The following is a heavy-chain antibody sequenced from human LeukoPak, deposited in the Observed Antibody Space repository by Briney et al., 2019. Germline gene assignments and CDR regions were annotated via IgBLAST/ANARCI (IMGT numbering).Heavy chain of an antibody. CDR3: ARDGYNLDYYYYMDV. CDR2: SIPIFGTA. CDR1: GGTFSSYA. D-gene: IGHD5-24*01. Sequence: ASVTVSCKASGGTFSSYAISWVRQAPGQGLEWMGGSIPIFGTANYAQKFQGRVTITADESTSTAYMELSSLRSEDTAVYYCARDGYNLDYYYYMDVWGKGTTVTVSS. J-gene: IGHJ6*03. V-gene: IGHV1-69*01.